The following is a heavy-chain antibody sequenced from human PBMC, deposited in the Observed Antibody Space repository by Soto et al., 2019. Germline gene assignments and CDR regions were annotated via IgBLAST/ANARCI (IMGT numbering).Heavy chain of an antibody. D-gene: IGHD2-15*01. V-gene: IGHV1-46*01. CDR3: AREENCSDGVCYSEYFQR. CDR1: GYIFTAYS. J-gene: IGHJ1*01. Sequence: QVQLVQSGAEVKKPGASVKVSCKASGYIFTAYSMHWVRQAPGQGLEWMGVVNPSGGSTNYAKKFRGRITMTRDTSTSTVYMDLSSLTSEDTAVYYCAREENCSDGVCYSEYFQRWGQGTLVTVSS. CDR2: VNPSGGST.